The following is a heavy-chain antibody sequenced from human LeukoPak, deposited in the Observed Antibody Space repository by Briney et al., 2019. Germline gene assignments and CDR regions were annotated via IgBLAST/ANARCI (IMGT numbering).Heavy chain of an antibody. CDR2: ISSTSSFI. V-gene: IGHV3-21*01. CDR1: GFTFSSYS. CDR3: ANTLSDYYDSSGYYPDY. D-gene: IGHD3-22*01. Sequence: GGSLRLSCAASGFTFSSYSINWVRQAPGKGLEWVSRISSTSSFIYYADSVKGRFTVSRDNAKNSLYLQMNSLRAEDTAVYYCANTLSDYYDSSGYYPDYWGQGTLVTVSS. J-gene: IGHJ4*02.